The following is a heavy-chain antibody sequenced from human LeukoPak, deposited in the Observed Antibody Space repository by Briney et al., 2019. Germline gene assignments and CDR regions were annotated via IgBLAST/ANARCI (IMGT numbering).Heavy chain of an antibody. CDR1: GFTFSSYA. CDR2: ISGSGGST. CDR3: ARDLGSSGQGELFDY. V-gene: IGHV3-23*01. D-gene: IGHD3-22*01. J-gene: IGHJ4*02. Sequence: PGGSLRLSCAASGFTFSSYAMSWVRQAPGKGLEWVSAISGSGGSTYYADSVKGRFTISRDNSKNTLYLQMNSLRAEDTAVYYCARDLGSSGQGELFDYWGQGTLVTVSS.